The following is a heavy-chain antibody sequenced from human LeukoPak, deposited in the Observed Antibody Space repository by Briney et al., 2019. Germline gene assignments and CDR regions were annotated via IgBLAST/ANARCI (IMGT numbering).Heavy chain of an antibody. CDR2: ISYDGSNK. J-gene: IGHJ4*02. D-gene: IGHD1-1*01. CDR3: ARAASAYNSDYYFDY. CDR1: GFTFSTYV. Sequence: PGGSLRLSCAASGFTFSTYVMSWVRQAPGKGLEWVAVISYDGSNKYYADSVKGRFTISRDNAGNTLYVEMNSLRAEDTAVYYCARAASAYNSDYYFDYWGQGTLVTVSS. V-gene: IGHV3-30-3*01.